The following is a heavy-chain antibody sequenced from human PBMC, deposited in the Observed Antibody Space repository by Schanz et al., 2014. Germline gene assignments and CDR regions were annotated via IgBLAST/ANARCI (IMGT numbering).Heavy chain of an antibody. V-gene: IGHV1-18*04. Sequence: QVQLVQSGSEVKKPGASVKVSCKASGYTFPSYGISWVRQAPGQGLEWMGWINVYNGDTKFAKTFQERVTLTTDTSTSTAYMELSSLRSDDQAVYYCARNIIATARAYDIWGQGTMVTVSS. J-gene: IGHJ3*02. CDR3: ARNIIATARAYDI. CDR1: GYTFPSYG. D-gene: IGHD6-13*01. CDR2: INVYNGDT.